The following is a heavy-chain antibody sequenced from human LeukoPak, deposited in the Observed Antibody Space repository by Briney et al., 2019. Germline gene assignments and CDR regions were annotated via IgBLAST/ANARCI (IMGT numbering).Heavy chain of an antibody. CDR3: ARNYSPFDY. D-gene: IGHD3-10*01. V-gene: IGHV3-48*01. J-gene: IGHJ4*02. CDR2: ISGDSGTI. CDR1: GFTFSVYS. Sequence: PGGSLRLSCAASGFTFSVYSMNWVRQAPGKGLEWVSYISGDSGTIYYADSVKGRFTISRDNAKNSLYLQMDNVRAADTAVYYCARNYSPFDYWGQGTLVTVSS.